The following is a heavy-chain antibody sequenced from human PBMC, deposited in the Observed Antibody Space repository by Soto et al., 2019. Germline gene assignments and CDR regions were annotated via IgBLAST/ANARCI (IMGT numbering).Heavy chain of an antibody. CDR3: AKFRYPVVVTATHY. D-gene: IGHD2-21*02. CDR1: GFTFSSYA. J-gene: IGHJ4*02. Sequence: PGGSLRLSCAASGFTFSSYAMSWVRQAPGKGLEWVSAISGSGGSTYYADSVKGRFTISRDNSKNTLYLQMNSLRAEDTAVYYCAKFRYPVVVTATHYWGQGTLVTVSS. V-gene: IGHV3-23*01. CDR2: ISGSGGST.